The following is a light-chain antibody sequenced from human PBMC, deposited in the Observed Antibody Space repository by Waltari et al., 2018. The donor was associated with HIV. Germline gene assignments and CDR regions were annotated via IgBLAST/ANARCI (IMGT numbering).Light chain of an antibody. CDR2: DAS. CDR1: QGISSA. V-gene: IGKV1-13*02. Sequence: AIQLTQSPSSLSASVGDRVTITCRASQGISSALAWYQQKPGKAPNLLIYDASSLESGVPSRFSGSGSGTDFTLTISSLQPEDFATYYCQQCNSDPRTFGQGTKVEIK. J-gene: IGKJ1*01. CDR3: QQCNSDPRT.